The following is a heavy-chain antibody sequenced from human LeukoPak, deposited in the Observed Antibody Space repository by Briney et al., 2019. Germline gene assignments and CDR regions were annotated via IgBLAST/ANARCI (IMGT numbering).Heavy chain of an antibody. CDR2: IYYSGST. Sequence: SETLSLTRTVSGGSMSPYHWGWIRQPPGKGLEWTGYIYYSGSTNYNPSLKSRVTISVDTSKSQFSLKLSSVAAADTAIYYCARAVSGRFDYWGQGTLLTVSS. CDR1: GGSMSPYH. D-gene: IGHD6-19*01. CDR3: ARAVSGRFDY. V-gene: IGHV4-59*08. J-gene: IGHJ4*02.